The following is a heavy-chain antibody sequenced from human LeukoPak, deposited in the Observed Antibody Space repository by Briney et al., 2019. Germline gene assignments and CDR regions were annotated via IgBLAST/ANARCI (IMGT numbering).Heavy chain of an antibody. CDR1: GFTFGSW. D-gene: IGHD3-22*01. CDR2: IKQDGSEE. CDR3: YDTSSR. Sequence: GGSLRLSCTASGFTFGSWMIWVRQAPRKGLEWVASIKQDGSEEYYLDSVKGRFTMSRDSAKNSLYLQMSSLRVEDTAVYYCYDTSSRWGQGTLVTVSS. V-gene: IGHV3-7*01. J-gene: IGHJ4*02.